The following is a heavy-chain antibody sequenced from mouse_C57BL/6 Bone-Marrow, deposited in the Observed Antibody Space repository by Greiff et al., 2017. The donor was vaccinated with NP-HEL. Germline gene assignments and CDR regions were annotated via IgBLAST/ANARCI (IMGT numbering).Heavy chain of an antibody. CDR3: ARGKAGAY. Sequence: VKLQESGAELARPGASVKLSCKASGYTFTSYGISWVKQRPGQGLEWIGEIYPRSGNTYYNEKFKGKATLTADKSSSTAYMELRSLTSEDSAVYFCARGKAGAYWGQGTLVTVSA. CDR1: GYTFTSYG. CDR2: IYPRSGNT. V-gene: IGHV1-81*01. J-gene: IGHJ3*01.